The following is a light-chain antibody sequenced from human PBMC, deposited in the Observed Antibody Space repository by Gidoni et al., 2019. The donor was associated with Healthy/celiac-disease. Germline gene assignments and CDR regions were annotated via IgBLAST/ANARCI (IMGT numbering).Light chain of an antibody. Sequence: DIQMPQSPSTLSASVGDRVTISCRTTQSISSWLAWYQQKPGKAPKLLIYKASSLESGVPSRFGGSGSGTEFTLTISSLQADDFASYYCQQYNSYRTFGQGTKVEIK. CDR3: QQYNSYRT. CDR2: KAS. CDR1: QSISSW. V-gene: IGKV1-5*03. J-gene: IGKJ1*01.